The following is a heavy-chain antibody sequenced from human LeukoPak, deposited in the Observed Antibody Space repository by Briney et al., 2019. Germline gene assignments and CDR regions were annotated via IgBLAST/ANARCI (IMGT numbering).Heavy chain of an antibody. CDR2: IIPIFGTP. V-gene: IGHV1-69*06. CDR3: ARTYCSSTTCPWYFDL. J-gene: IGHJ2*01. Sequence: PKASVKVSCKASGGTFNDYAITWVRQAPGQGLEWMGGIIPIFGTPNYAQKFQGRVMITADKFTTTAYMELSSLRSDDTAVYFCARTYCSSTTCPWYFDLWGRGTLVTVSS. D-gene: IGHD2-2*01. CDR1: GGTFNDYA.